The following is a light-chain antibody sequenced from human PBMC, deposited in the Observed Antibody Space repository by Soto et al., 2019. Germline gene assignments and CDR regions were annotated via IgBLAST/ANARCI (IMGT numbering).Light chain of an antibody. Sequence: VMTQSPLSLPITLAQPASISCRSSQSVTSGYLAWYQQQPNQAPRLLIYGASYRATGIPDRFSGSGSGTDFTLTISRLEPEDFAVYYCQHRTFGQGTKVDI. CDR3: QHRT. J-gene: IGKJ1*01. V-gene: IGKV3-20*01. CDR1: QSVTSGY. CDR2: GAS.